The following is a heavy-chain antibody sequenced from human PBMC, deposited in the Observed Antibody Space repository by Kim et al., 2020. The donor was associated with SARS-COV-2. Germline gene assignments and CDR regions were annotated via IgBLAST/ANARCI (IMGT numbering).Heavy chain of an antibody. CDR3: ARHQTNYDTFEI. V-gene: IGHV4-4*02. CDR2: T. Sequence: TNYNPSLKSRVMISMDKSENRISLKMNSVTTADTAVYYCARHQTNYDTFEIWGQGTMVTVSS. D-gene: IGHD2-2*01. J-gene: IGHJ3*02.